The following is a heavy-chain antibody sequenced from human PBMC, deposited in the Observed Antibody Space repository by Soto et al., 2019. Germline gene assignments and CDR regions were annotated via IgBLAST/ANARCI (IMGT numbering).Heavy chain of an antibody. D-gene: IGHD2-2*01. CDR2: INHSEST. CDR1: GGSFSGYY. J-gene: IGHJ5*02. Sequence: QVQLQQWGAGLLKPSETLSLTCAVYGGSFSGYYWSWIRQPPGKGLEWMGEINHSESTNYNPSLKRRVTISVDTSKNQFSLKLSSVTAADTAVYYCARGKGIVVVPAAHRGWFDPWGQGTLVTVSS. CDR3: ARGKGIVVVPAAHRGWFDP. V-gene: IGHV4-34*01.